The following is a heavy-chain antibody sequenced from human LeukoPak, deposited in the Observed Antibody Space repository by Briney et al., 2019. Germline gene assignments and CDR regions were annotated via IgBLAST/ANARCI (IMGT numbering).Heavy chain of an antibody. D-gene: IGHD3-10*01. Sequence: SETLSLTCTVSGDSFSSVTDYWAWIRQPPGKGLEWIASGDYSGGTYYNPSLESRVAISADMSKNQFSLKLSSVTAADTAVYYCAGMLVVRGKVIEYFQHWGQGTLVTVSS. CDR3: AGMLVVRGKVIEYFQH. CDR2: GDYSGGT. J-gene: IGHJ1*01. CDR1: GDSFSSVTDY. V-gene: IGHV4-39*07.